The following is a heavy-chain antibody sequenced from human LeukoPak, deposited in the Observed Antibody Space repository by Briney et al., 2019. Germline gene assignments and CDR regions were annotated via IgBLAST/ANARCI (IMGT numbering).Heavy chain of an antibody. CDR1: GGSISSYY. CDR2: IYYSGST. Sequence: PSETLSLTCTVSGGSISSYYWSWIRQPPGKGLEWIGYIYYSGSTNYNPSLKSRVTISVDTSKNQFSLKLSSVTAADTAVYYCARGSIAVARASYFDYWGQGTLVTVSS. V-gene: IGHV4-59*01. D-gene: IGHD6-19*01. CDR3: ARGSIAVARASYFDY. J-gene: IGHJ4*02.